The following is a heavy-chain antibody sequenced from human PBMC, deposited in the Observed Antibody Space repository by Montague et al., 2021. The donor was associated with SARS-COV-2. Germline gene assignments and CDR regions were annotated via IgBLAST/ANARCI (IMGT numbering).Heavy chain of an antibody. Sequence: TLSLTCTVSGGSISSGGHYWSWILQHPGNVLEWSGYIYYRGSTYYNPSLKSRVTILVDTSKNQFSMKLSAVTDADTAVYYCARDGAWSGQQPLEYWGQGTLVTVSS. CDR3: ARDGAWSGQQPLEY. J-gene: IGHJ4*02. CDR2: IYYRGST. CDR1: GGSISSGGHY. V-gene: IGHV4-31*03. D-gene: IGHD6-13*01.